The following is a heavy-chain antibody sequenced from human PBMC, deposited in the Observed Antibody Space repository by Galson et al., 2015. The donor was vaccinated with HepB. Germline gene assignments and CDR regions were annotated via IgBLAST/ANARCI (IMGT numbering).Heavy chain of an antibody. Sequence: QSGAEVKKPGESLKISCKGSGYSFTSYWIGWVRQMPGKGLEWMGIIYPGDSDTRYSPSFQGQVTISADKSISTAYLQWSSLKASDTAMYYCARHLGSSSHSYYYYGMDVWGQGTTVTVSS. V-gene: IGHV5-51*01. CDR2: IYPGDSDT. J-gene: IGHJ6*02. D-gene: IGHD6-6*01. CDR3: ARHLGSSSHSYYYYGMDV. CDR1: GYSFTSYW.